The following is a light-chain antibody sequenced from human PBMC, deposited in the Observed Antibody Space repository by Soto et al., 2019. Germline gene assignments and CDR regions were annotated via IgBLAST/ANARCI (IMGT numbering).Light chain of an antibody. CDR1: SSNIGAGYD. V-gene: IGLV1-40*01. Sequence: QSVLTQPPSVSGAPGQRVTISCTGSSSNIGAGYDVHWYQRLPGTAPKVLIYGNNNRPSGVPDRFSGSKSGTSASLAITGLQAEDEADYRCQSYDSSLSGSYVFGTGTKLTVL. CDR3: QSYDSSLSGSYV. CDR2: GNN. J-gene: IGLJ1*01.